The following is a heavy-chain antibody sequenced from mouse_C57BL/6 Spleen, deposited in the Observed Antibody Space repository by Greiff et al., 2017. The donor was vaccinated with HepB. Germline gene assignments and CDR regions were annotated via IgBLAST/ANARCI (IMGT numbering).Heavy chain of an antibody. Sequence: VQLKESGPELVKPGASVKMSCKASGYTFTDYNMHWVKQSHGKSLEWIGYINPNNGGTSYNQKFKGKATLTVNKSSSTAYMELRSLTSEDSAVYYCARSYYGTPFAYWGQGTLVTVSA. J-gene: IGHJ3*01. CDR2: INPNNGGT. V-gene: IGHV1-22*01. D-gene: IGHD1-1*01. CDR3: ARSYYGTPFAY. CDR1: GYTFTDYN.